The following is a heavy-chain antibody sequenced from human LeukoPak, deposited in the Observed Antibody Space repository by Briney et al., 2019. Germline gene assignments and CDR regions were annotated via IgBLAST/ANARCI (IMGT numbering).Heavy chain of an antibody. CDR1: GFTFSGSA. J-gene: IGHJ4*02. V-gene: IGHV3-73*01. CDR2: IRSKANSYAT. D-gene: IGHD3-10*01. Sequence: GGSLRLSCAASGFTFSGSAMHWVRQASGKGLEWVGRIRSKANSYATAYAASVKGRFTISRDDSKNTAYLQMNSLKTEDTAVYYCTAARVLWFGELWVDYWGQGTLVTVSS. CDR3: TAARVLWFGELWVDY.